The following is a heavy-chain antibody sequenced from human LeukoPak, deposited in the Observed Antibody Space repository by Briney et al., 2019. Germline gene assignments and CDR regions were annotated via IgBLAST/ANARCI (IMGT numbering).Heavy chain of an antibody. CDR3: AXXAGIAAPFXI. D-gene: IGHD6-13*01. CDR1: GYTFTGYY. CDR2: INPNSGGT. J-gene: IGHJ3*02. Sequence: ASVKXXCKASGYTFTGYYMHWVRQAPGQGLEWMGWINPNSGGTNYAQKFQGRVTMTRDTSISTAYMELSRLRSDDTAVYYCAXXAGIAAPFXIWGQGTMVTVSS. V-gene: IGHV1-2*02.